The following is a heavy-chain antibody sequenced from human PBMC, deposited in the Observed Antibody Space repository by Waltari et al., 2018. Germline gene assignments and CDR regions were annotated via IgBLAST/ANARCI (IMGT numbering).Heavy chain of an antibody. J-gene: IGHJ5*02. Sequence: QLQLQESGPGLVKPSETLSLTCTVSGGSISSSRYYWGWIRQPPGKGLEWIGSIYYSGSTYYNPSLKSRVTISVDTSKNQFSLKLSSVTAADTAVYYCASYGRRSGWFDPWGQGTLVTVSS. CDR1: GGSISSSRYY. CDR2: IYYSGST. CDR3: ASYGRRSGWFDP. D-gene: IGHD3-10*01. V-gene: IGHV4-39*07.